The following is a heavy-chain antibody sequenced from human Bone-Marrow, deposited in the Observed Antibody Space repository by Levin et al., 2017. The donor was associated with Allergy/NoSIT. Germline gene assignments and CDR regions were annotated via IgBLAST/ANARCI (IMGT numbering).Heavy chain of an antibody. Sequence: ASVKVSCKASGYSFTNYGMNWVRQAPGQGLEWMGWINTNTGNPTNAQGFTGRFVFSLDSSVSMAYLQISSLKAEDTAIYYCARDLWDLENGSGSSGRYRVPGGDWGQGTLVTVS. J-gene: IGHJ4*02. CDR2: INTNTGNP. V-gene: IGHV7-4-1*04. CDR3: ARDLWDLENGSGSSGRYRVPGGD. CDR1: GYSFTNYG. D-gene: IGHD6-19*01.